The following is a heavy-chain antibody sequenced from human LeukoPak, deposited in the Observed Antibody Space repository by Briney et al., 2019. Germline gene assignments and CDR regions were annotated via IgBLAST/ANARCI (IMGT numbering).Heavy chain of an antibody. CDR2: IYGDGSFT. D-gene: IGHD1-26*01. CDR1: GFTFSNFW. CDR3: AKLEAGEVGAV. J-gene: IGHJ3*01. V-gene: IGHV3-74*01. Sequence: GGSLRLSCAASGFTFSNFWMHWVRQAPGKGLVWVALIYGDGSFTRYADSVKGRFTISRDNSKNTLYLQMNSLRAEDTAVYYCAKLEAGEVGAVWGQGTTVTVSS.